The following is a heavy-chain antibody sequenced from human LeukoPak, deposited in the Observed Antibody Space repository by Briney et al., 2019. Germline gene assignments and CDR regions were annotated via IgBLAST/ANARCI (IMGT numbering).Heavy chain of an antibody. CDR2: MNPNSGNT. V-gene: IGHV1-8*03. CDR3: ARGSIGEGIRFLEWLPHYYMDV. CDR1: GYTFTSYD. D-gene: IGHD3-3*01. Sequence: ASVKVSCKASGYTFTSYDINWVRQATGQGLEWMGWMNPNSGNTGYAQKFQGRVTITRNTSISTAYMELSSLRSEDTAVYYCARGSIGEGIRFLEWLPHYYMDVWGKGTTVTVSS. J-gene: IGHJ6*03.